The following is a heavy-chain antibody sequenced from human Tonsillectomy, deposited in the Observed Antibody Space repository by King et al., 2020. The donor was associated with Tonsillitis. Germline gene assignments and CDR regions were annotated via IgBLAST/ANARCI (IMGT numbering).Heavy chain of an antibody. CDR1: GFTFSTYA. CDR3: AKCPYDFWSGGLYYAMDV. V-gene: IGHV3-23*04. J-gene: IGHJ6*02. Sequence: VQLVESGGGLVQPGGSLRLSCAASGFTFSTYAMTWVRQAPGKGLEWVSVISGAGAGTYHADSVKGRFTISRDNSKNTVYLQMNSLRAEDTAVYYCAKCPYDFWSGGLYYAMDVWGQGTTVTVSS. D-gene: IGHD3-3*01. CDR2: ISGAGAGT.